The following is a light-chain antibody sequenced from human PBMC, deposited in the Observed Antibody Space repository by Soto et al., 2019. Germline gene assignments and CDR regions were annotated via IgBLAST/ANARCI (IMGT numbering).Light chain of an antibody. Sequence: QAVVTQPPSVSGAPGQRVTISCTGSSSNIGAGYDVHWYQQLPGTAPKLLIYGNSNRPSGVPDRFSGSKSGTSASLAITGLQAEDEADYYCQSYDSSLCVFGTGTKLTVL. CDR2: GNS. CDR3: QSYDSSLCV. J-gene: IGLJ1*01. V-gene: IGLV1-40*01. CDR1: SSNIGAGYD.